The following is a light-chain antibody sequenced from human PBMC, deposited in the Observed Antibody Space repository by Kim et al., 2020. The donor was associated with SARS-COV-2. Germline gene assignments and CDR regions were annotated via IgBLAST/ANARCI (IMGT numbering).Light chain of an antibody. CDR2: GAS. J-gene: IGKJ1*01. CDR1: QSVSSNN. Sequence: EIVLTQSPGPLSLSPGERATLSCRASQSVSSNNLAGYQQKPGQAPRLLIFGASSRATGIPDRFSGSGSGTDFTLTISRLEPEDFVVYYCQYYGSSPLTYGEGTKVEIK. V-gene: IGKV3-20*01. CDR3: QYYGSSPLT.